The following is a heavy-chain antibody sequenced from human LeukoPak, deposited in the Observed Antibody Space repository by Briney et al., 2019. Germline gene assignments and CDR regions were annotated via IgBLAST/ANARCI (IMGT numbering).Heavy chain of an antibody. D-gene: IGHD4/OR15-4a*01. J-gene: IGHJ5*02. Sequence: GGSLRLFCAASGFTFSIYGMHWVRQAPGKGLEWVAFIQYDGSNKYYTDSVKGRFTISRDNSKNTLYLQMNSLRDEDTAVYYCAKGGPNNNWLDPWGQGTLVTVSS. CDR2: IQYDGSNK. CDR1: GFTFSIYG. CDR3: AKGGPNNNWLDP. V-gene: IGHV3-30*02.